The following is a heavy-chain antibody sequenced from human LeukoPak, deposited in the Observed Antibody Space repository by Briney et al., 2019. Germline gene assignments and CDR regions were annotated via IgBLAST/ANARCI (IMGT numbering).Heavy chain of an antibody. V-gene: IGHV1-2*02. CDR3: AILAMFGYDWFDP. CDR2: INPNSGGT. D-gene: IGHD3-3*01. CDR1: GYTFTGYY. Sequence: ASVKVSCKACGYTFTGYYMLWVRQPPGQGLEGMGWINPNSGGTNYAQKFQGRVTMTRDTSISTAYMELSRLRSDDTAVYYCAILAMFGYDWFDPWGQGTLVTVSS. J-gene: IGHJ5*02.